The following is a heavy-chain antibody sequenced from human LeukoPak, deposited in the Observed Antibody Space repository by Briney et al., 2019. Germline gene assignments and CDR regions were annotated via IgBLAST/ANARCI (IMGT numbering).Heavy chain of an antibody. D-gene: IGHD1-7*01. CDR2: IIENGYDK. V-gene: IGHV3-23*01. Sequence: GGSLRLSCAASGFTFSTFAMSWVRQAPGKGLEWVSGIIENGYDKYYADSVKGRFTISRDNSKNTLYLQMNSLRAGDTAVYYCARDYVTPGITGTTSPLDYWGQGILVSVSS. CDR3: ARDYVTPGITGTTSPLDY. CDR1: GFTFSTFA. J-gene: IGHJ4*02.